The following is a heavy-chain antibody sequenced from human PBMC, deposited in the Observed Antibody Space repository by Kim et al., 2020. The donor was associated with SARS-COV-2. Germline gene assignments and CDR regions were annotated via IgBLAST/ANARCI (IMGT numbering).Heavy chain of an antibody. Sequence: TNYAQKLQGRVTMTTDTSTSTAYMELRSLRSDDTAVYYCARGQVATMFDYWGQGTLVTVSS. V-gene: IGHV1-18*01. J-gene: IGHJ4*02. CDR3: ARGQVATMFDY. D-gene: IGHD5-12*01. CDR2: T.